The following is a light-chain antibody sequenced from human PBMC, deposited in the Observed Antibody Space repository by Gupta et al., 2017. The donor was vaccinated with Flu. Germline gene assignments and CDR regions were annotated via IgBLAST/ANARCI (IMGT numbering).Light chain of an antibody. Sequence: QSALTQPASVSGSPGQSITISCTGTSSDVGTYNVVSWYQQHPGKAPKLMIYEGTKRPSDVSNRFSGSTSGNTASLTISGLQADDEADYYCCSYAVSNSFVFVSGTQVTVL. V-gene: IGLV2-23*01. CDR2: EGT. CDR1: SSDVGTYNV. J-gene: IGLJ1*01. CDR3: CSYAVSNSFV.